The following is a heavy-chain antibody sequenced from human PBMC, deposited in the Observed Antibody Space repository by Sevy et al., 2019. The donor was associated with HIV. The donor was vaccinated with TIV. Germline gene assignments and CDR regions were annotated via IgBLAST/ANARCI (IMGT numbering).Heavy chain of an antibody. V-gene: IGHV4-59*08. J-gene: IGHJ5*01. CDR3: AGENAWDXGYS. Sequence: SETLSLTCTVSGGSITSLYWNWIRQPPGKGLEWIANIYYNGHINYNPSLKSRVTLSLDTSKNQFSLRLSSVTAADTAMYYCAGENAWDXGYSWGQGTLVTVSS. CDR1: GGSITSLY. CDR2: IYYNGHI. D-gene: IGHD1-26*01.